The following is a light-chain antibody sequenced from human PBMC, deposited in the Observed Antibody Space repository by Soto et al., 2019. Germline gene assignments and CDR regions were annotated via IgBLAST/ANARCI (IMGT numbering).Light chain of an antibody. CDR2: AAS. CDR1: QSISSY. Sequence: DIQMTQSPSSLSASVGDRVTIACRASQSISSYLNWYQQKPGKAPKLLIYAASSLQSGVPSRFSGSGSGTDFTLTISSLQREDFATYYCQHSYNVPFTFGPGTKVDIK. V-gene: IGKV1-39*01. CDR3: QHSYNVPFT. J-gene: IGKJ3*01.